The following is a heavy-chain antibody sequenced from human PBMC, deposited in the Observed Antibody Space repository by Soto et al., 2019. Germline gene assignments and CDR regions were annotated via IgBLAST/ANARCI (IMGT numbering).Heavy chain of an antibody. CDR1: GFTFSNYA. J-gene: IGHJ4*02. Sequence: EVQLLESGGGLVQPGGSLRLSCAASGFTFSNYAMSWVRQTPGKGLEWVSAISGRGASTYYADSVRGRFTISRYSSKNTLYLHMNSLRAEDRDVYYCAKDGYSDYVGMRFDHWGQGSLVTVSS. D-gene: IGHD5-12*01. CDR2: ISGRGAST. V-gene: IGHV3-23*01. CDR3: AKDGYSDYVGMRFDH.